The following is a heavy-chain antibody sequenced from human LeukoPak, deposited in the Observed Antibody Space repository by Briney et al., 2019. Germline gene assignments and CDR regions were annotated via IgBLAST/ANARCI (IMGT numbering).Heavy chain of an antibody. D-gene: IGHD5-24*01. J-gene: IGHJ6*03. CDR2: ISGSGGST. V-gene: IGHV3-23*01. CDR1: GFTFSSYA. Sequence: GGSLRLSCAASGFTFSSYAMSWVRQAPGKGLEWVSAISGSGGSTYYADSVKGRFTISRDNSKNTLYLQMNSLRAEDTAVYHCAKDLVRDRDGDYYYYYMDVWGKGTTVTISS. CDR3: AKDLVRDRDGDYYYYYMDV.